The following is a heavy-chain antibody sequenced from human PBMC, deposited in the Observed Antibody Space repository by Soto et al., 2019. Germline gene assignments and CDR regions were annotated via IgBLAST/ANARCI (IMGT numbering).Heavy chain of an antibody. D-gene: IGHD2-15*01. Sequence: EVHLLESGGDLVQPGGSLRLSCAASGFTFSNYAMSWVRQAPGKGLDWVSGISGSAASTFYADSVKGRFTISRDNSKNTLYMQKNSLRAEDTAVYYCAKWTGRYCSGGRCYLDAPFDYWGQGTVVTVSS. V-gene: IGHV3-23*01. CDR1: GFTFSNYA. CDR3: AKWTGRYCSGGRCYLDAPFDY. CDR2: ISGSAAST. J-gene: IGHJ4*02.